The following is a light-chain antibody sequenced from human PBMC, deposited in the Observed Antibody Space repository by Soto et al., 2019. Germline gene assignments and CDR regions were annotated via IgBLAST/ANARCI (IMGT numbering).Light chain of an antibody. Sequence: QSVLTQPPSVSGAPGQRVTISCTGSSSNIGAGYDVYWYQQLPGTVPKLLIYANSNRPSGVPDRLAGSKSGSPASLAITGLQAEHEADYYCQSYDSSLSGWVFGGGTKLTVL. CDR1: SSNIGAGYD. V-gene: IGLV1-40*01. J-gene: IGLJ3*02. CDR2: ANS. CDR3: QSYDSSLSGWV.